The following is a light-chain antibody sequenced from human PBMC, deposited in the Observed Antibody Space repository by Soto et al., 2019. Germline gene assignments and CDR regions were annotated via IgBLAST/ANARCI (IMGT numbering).Light chain of an antibody. CDR3: HQYATPSYT. J-gene: IGKJ2*01. Sequence: EIVLTQSPGTLSLSPGERASLSCRASQSVSSNSLAWYQQKPGQPPRLLISGAFSRATGIPNRFSGSGSETDFTLTISRLEPEDFAVYYCHQYATPSYTFGQGTKLEI. CDR1: QSVSSNS. CDR2: GAF. V-gene: IGKV3-20*01.